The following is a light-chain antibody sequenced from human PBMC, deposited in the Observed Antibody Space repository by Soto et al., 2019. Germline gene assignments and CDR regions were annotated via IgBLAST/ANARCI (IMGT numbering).Light chain of an antibody. Sequence: DIVLTQSPGTLSLSPGERATLSCRASQSVRSRYLAWYQQKAGQAPRLLIYDASRRATGIPDRFSGSGSGTDLTLTISRLEPEDFAVYSCPQYGSSVTFGGGTKVEIK. V-gene: IGKV3-20*01. CDR3: PQYGSSVT. J-gene: IGKJ4*01. CDR2: DAS. CDR1: QSVRSRY.